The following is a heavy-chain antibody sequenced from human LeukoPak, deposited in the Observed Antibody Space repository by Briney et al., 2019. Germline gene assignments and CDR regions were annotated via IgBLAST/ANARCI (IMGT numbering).Heavy chain of an antibody. J-gene: IGHJ4*02. CDR2: INHSGST. Sequence: SETLSLTCAVYGGSFSNYYWSWIRQPPGKGLEWIGEINHSGSTNYNPSLKSRVSISVDTSENQFSLKVNSVTAADTAVYYCARGPKSCCKPRSHPDYFDYGGQGTLVTVSS. D-gene: IGHD1-26*01. CDR3: ARGPKSCCKPRSHPDYFDY. V-gene: IGHV4-34*01. CDR1: GGSFSNYY.